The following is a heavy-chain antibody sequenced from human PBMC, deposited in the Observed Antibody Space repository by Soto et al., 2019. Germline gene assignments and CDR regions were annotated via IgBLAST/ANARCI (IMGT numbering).Heavy chain of an antibody. CDR1: GGSVSSGSYY. Sequence: PSETLSLTCTVSGGSVSSGSYYWSWIRQPPGKGLEWIGYIYYSGSTNYNPSLKSRVTISVDTSKNQFSLKLSSVTAADTAVYYCARGIEGWYQGRYYYGMDVWGQETTVT. D-gene: IGHD6-19*01. V-gene: IGHV4-61*01. CDR2: IYYSGST. J-gene: IGHJ6*02. CDR3: ARGIEGWYQGRYYYGMDV.